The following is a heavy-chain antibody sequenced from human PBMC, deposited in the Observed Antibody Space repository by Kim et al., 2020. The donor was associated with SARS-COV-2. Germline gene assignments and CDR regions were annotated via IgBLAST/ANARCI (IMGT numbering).Heavy chain of an antibody. V-gene: IGHV3-53*04. Sequence: GGSLRLSCAASGFSVSSNYMSWVRQAPGKGLEWVSVIYSGGSTYYADSVKGRFTISRHNSKNTLYLQMNSLRAEDTAVYYYARVIVEWLSHHYYYGMDVWGQGTTVTVSS. J-gene: IGHJ6*02. CDR1: GFSVSSNY. CDR2: IYSGGST. D-gene: IGHD3-3*01. CDR3: ARVIVEWLSHHYYYGMDV.